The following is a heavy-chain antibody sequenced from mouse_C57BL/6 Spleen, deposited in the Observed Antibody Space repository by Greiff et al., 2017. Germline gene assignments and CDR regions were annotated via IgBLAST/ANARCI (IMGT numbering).Heavy chain of an antibody. V-gene: IGHV1-55*01. J-gene: IGHJ2*01. Sequence: VQLHQPGAELVKPGASVMMSCMASGYTFTNFWIPWVKQRPGQGLEWMVNIYPGSGSTNYNAQFKRNAPLTVDTSSNTAYMQLSSLTSEDSSVYYCARRSHGYFDYWSQCTTLTVSS. CDR1: GYTFTNFW. CDR2: IYPGSGST. D-gene: IGHD6-1*01. CDR3: ARRSHGYFDY.